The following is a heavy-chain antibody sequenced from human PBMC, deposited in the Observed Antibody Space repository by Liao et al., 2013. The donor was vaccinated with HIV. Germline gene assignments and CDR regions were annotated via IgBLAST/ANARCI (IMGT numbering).Heavy chain of an antibody. Sequence: QLQLQESGPGLVKPSETLSLTCTVSGGSISSSSYYWGWIRQPPGKGLEWIGSIYYSGSTYYNPSLKSRVTISVDTSKNQFSLKLSSVTAADTAVYYCARRPLNYYDSSGYYDSFDYWGQGTLVTVSS. D-gene: IGHD3-22*01. J-gene: IGHJ4*02. CDR3: ARRPLNYYDSSGYYDSFDY. CDR1: GGSISSSSYY. V-gene: IGHV4-39*07. CDR2: IYYSGST.